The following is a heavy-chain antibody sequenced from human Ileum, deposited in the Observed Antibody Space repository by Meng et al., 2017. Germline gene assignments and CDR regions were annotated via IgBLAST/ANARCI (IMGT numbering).Heavy chain of an antibody. CDR2: IYVDGRT. D-gene: IGHD3-22*01. CDR1: GFTVSVNY. V-gene: IGHV3-66*01. Sequence: VQLVESGGGLVQPGGSLRLSCAASGFTVSVNYMSWVRQAPGKGLEWVSCIYVDGRTYYADSVKGRFTIFRDSSKNTLYLQMNSLRAEDTAVYYCAKSVNFDAGGYYPWGQGTLVPSPQ. CDR3: AKSVNFDAGGYYP. J-gene: IGHJ5*02.